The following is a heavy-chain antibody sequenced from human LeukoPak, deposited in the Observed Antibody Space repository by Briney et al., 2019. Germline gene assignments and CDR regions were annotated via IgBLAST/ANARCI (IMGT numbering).Heavy chain of an antibody. J-gene: IGHJ4*02. D-gene: IGHD1-26*01. CDR1: GGSINSGSYY. Sequence: SETLSLTRTVSGGSINSGSYYWSWIRQPAGKGLEWIGHFYISGHTTYNPSLKSRVAISVDTSKNQFSLKLSSVTAADTAVYYCAIILYGGGSYYFDYWGQGTLVTVSS. CDR2: FYISGHT. V-gene: IGHV4-61*09. CDR3: AIILYGGGSYYFDY.